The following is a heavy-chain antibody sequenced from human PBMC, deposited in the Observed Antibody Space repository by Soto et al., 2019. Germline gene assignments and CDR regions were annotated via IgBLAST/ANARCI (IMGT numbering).Heavy chain of an antibody. D-gene: IGHD2-21*01. CDR3: ARDDLAYYYMDV. CDR2: IYYSGST. Sequence: WSWYRQHPGKGLEWIGYIYYSGSTYYNPSLKSRVTISVDTSKNQFSLKLSSVTAADTAVYYCARDDLAYYYMDVWGKGTTVTVSS. V-gene: IGHV4-31*02. J-gene: IGHJ6*03.